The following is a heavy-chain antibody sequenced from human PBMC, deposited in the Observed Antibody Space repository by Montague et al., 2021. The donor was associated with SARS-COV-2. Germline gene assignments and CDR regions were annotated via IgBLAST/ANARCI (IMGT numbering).Heavy chain of an antibody. J-gene: IGHJ4*02. CDR3: ARDYSSGWDALDY. CDR1: GFTFSSYC. CDR2: ISTNRNNI. V-gene: IGHV3-48*01. Sequence: SLRLSCAASGFTFSSYCMHWVRQAPGKGLEWVSYISTNRNNIYYADSVKGRFTISRDNVKSTLYLHMNSLRAEDTAVYFCARDYSSGWDALDYWGQGTLVTVSS. D-gene: IGHD6-19*01.